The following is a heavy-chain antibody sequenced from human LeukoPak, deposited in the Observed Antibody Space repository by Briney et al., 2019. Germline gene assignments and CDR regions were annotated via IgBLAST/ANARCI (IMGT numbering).Heavy chain of an antibody. CDR1: GGSISSYY. CDR2: IYYSGST. V-gene: IGHV4-59*01. Sequence: SETLSLTCTVSGGSISSYYWSWIRQPPGKGLEWIGYIYYSGSTNYNPSLKSRVTISVDTSKSQFSLKLTSVTAADTAVYYCARGGNCSGGSCYSSVPTFDYWGQGSLVTVSS. CDR3: ARGGNCSGGSCYSSVPTFDY. J-gene: IGHJ4*02. D-gene: IGHD2-15*01.